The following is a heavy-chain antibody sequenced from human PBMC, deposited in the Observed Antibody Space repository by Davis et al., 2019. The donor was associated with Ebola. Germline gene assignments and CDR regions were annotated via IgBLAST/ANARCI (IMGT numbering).Heavy chain of an antibody. D-gene: IGHD6-19*01. CDR3: ARGVAVGGFYFDY. Sequence: GESLKISCAASGFTFSSNSMNWVRQAPGKGLEWVSFISRSSNYIYYADSVKGRFTVSRDNAKNSLYLQMNSLRAEDTAVYFCARGVAVGGFYFDYWGQGTLVTVSS. CDR1: GFTFSSNS. J-gene: IGHJ4*02. CDR2: ISRSSNYI. V-gene: IGHV3-21*01.